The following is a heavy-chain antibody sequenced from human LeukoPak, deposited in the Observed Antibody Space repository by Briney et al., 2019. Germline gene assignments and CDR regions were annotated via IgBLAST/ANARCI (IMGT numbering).Heavy chain of an antibody. CDR3: ARDYDGPDFWSGLPWFDP. J-gene: IGHJ5*02. CDR1: GFTFSSYG. V-gene: IGHV3-23*01. Sequence: GGSLRLSCAASGFTFSSYGMSWVRQAPGKGLEWVSAISGSGGSTYYADSVKGRFTISRDNSKNTLYLQMNSLRAEDTAVYYCARDYDGPDFWSGLPWFDPWGQGTLVTVSS. CDR2: ISGSGGST. D-gene: IGHD3-3*01.